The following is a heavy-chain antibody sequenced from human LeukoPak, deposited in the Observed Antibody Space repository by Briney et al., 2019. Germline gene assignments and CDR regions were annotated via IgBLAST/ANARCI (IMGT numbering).Heavy chain of an antibody. CDR3: ARDWWFDP. Sequence: SGGSLRLSCVGSGFTFSSYWLHWVRQDPGKGLMWVSRINSDGSTTDYAESVKGRFTISRDNAKNTLYLQMNILRAEDTAVYYCARDWWFDPWGQGTLVTVSS. V-gene: IGHV3-74*01. CDR1: GFTFSSYW. J-gene: IGHJ5*02. CDR2: INSDGSTT.